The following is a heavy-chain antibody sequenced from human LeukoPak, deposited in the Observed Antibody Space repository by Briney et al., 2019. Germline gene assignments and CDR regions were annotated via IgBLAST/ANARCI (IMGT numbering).Heavy chain of an antibody. J-gene: IGHJ4*02. CDR2: ISYDENNK. V-gene: IGHV3-30-3*01. Sequence: GGSLRLSCEVTGITLTTYTMYWVRQAPGKGLEWVAIISYDENNKYYADSVKGRFTISRDNNKDTVFLQMNNLRSEDTALYYCARIGFSATTSSYWGRGTRVIVSS. CDR3: ARIGFSATTSSY. CDR1: GITLTTYT. D-gene: IGHD2/OR15-2a*01.